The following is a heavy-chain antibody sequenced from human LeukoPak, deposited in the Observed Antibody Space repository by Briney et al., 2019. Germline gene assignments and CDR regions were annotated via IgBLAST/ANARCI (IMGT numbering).Heavy chain of an antibody. CDR1: GFTFSSYA. J-gene: IGHJ4*02. CDR3: ARVGPKFAYSNYGGGEFDY. V-gene: IGHV3-23*01. Sequence: GGSLRLSCAAAGFTFSSYAMSWVRQAPGKGLKWVSDISGSGGTTFYADCVKGRFTISRDNSKNTLYLQMNSLRAEDTAVYYCARVGPKFAYSNYGGGEFDYWGQGTLVTVSS. D-gene: IGHD4-11*01. CDR2: ISGSGGTT.